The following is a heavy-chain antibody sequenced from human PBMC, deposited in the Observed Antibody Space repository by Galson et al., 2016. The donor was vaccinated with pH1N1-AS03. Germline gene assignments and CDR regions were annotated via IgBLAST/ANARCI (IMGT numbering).Heavy chain of an antibody. CDR3: AKALEIGYYYYYGLDV. CDR1: GFVFSNYA. D-gene: IGHD1-1*01. J-gene: IGHJ6*01. V-gene: IGHV3-23*01. CDR2: ISGSGGST. Sequence: SLRLSCAASGFVFSNYAMTWVRQAPGKGLEWVSSISGSGGSTYYADSVKGRFAISRDNSKNTLYLQMNSLRADDTALYYCAKALEIGYYYYYGLDVWG.